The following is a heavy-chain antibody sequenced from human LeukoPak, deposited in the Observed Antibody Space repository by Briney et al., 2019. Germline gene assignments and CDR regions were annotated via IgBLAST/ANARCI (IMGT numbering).Heavy chain of an antibody. CDR3: AREWVVAVGPTNYLDY. J-gene: IGHJ4*02. CDR1: GFNFDLYA. V-gene: IGHV3-23*01. CDR2: ISGSGDDT. D-gene: IGHD1-26*01. Sequence: PGGSLRLSCAASGFNFDLYAMTWVRQAPGKGLEWVASISGSGDDTYYAASVRGRFTISRDSSQTKLQVNSLRAEDTAMYYCAREWVVAVGPTNYLDYWGRGALVTVSS.